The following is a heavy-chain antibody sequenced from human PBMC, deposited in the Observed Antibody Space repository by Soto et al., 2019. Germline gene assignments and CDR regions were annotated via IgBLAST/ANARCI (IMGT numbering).Heavy chain of an antibody. Sequence: ASVKVSCKASGYTFNSYYLHWVRQAPGQDLEWMGWINPNGGTTNSAQKFQGRVTLTRDTSISTAYMELSRLSSDDTAVYYCARTEMTTLPKFAYWGQGTQVTVSS. CDR2: INPNGGTT. J-gene: IGHJ4*02. V-gene: IGHV1-2*02. CDR3: ARTEMTTLPKFAY. D-gene: IGHD4-17*01. CDR1: GYTFNSYY.